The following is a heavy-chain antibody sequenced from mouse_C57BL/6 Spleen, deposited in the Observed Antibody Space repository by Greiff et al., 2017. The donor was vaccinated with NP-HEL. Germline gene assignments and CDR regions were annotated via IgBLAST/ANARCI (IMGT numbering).Heavy chain of an antibody. CDR2: IDPSDSET. Sequence: VQLQQSGAELVRPGSSVKLSCKASGYTFTSYWMHWVKQRPIQGLEWIGNIDPSDSETHYNQKFKDKATLTVDKSSSTAYMQLNSLTSEDSAVYYCARDDGYSWFAYWGQGTLVTVSA. D-gene: IGHD2-3*01. J-gene: IGHJ3*01. CDR3: ARDDGYSWFAY. V-gene: IGHV1-52*01. CDR1: GYTFTSYW.